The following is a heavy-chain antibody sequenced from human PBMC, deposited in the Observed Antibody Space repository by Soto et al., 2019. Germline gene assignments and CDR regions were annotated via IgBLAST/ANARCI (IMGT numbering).Heavy chain of an antibody. J-gene: IGHJ6*02. V-gene: IGHV3-23*01. Sequence: GGSLRLSCAASGFTFSSYAMSWVRQAPGKGLEWVSAISGSGGSTYYADSVKGRFTISRDNSKNTLYLQMNSLRAEDTAVYYCAKNQVDTPLVAVAGSYGMDVWGQGTTVTVSS. D-gene: IGHD6-19*01. CDR1: GFTFSSYA. CDR3: AKNQVDTPLVAVAGSYGMDV. CDR2: ISGSGGST.